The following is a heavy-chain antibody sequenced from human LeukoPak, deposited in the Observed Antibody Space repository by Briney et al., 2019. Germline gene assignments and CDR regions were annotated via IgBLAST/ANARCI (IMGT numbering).Heavy chain of an antibody. J-gene: IGHJ4*02. V-gene: IGHV4-38-2*01. Sequence: TSETLSLTCAVSGYSISSGYYWGWIRQPPGKGLEWIGNIYHSGSTYYNPSLKSRVTISVDTSKNQFSLELNSVTAADTAVYYCARATGAYCGGDCYFLFDYWGQGTLVTVSS. CDR1: GYSISSGYY. CDR3: ARATGAYCGGDCYFLFDY. D-gene: IGHD2-21*02. CDR2: IYHSGST.